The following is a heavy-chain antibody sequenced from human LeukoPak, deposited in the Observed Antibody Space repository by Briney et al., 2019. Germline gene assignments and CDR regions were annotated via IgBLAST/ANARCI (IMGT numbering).Heavy chain of an antibody. V-gene: IGHV3-23*01. CDR2: ISGSGGST. D-gene: IGHD6-13*01. CDR1: GFTFSSYA. J-gene: IGHJ4*02. Sequence: GGSLRLSCAASGFTFSSYAMSWVRQAPGKGLEWVSAISGSGGSTYYADSVKGRFTISRDNSKNTLYLQMNSLRAEDTAVYYCARVRTAWYEGTFDYWGQGTLVTVSS. CDR3: ARVRTAWYEGTFDY.